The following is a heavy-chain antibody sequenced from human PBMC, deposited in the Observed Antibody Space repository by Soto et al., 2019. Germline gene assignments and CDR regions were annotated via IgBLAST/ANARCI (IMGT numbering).Heavy chain of an antibody. J-gene: IGHJ5*02. CDR3: ARSIFGVVITPFDP. CDR1: GYTYTRYG. V-gene: IGHV1-18*01. Sequence: ASVKVACKASGYTYTRYGVSWVRQTPGQGLEWMGWISAYNGNTNYAQKLQGRVTMTTDTSTSTAYMELRSLRSDDTAVYYCARSIFGVVITPFDPWGQGTLVTVSS. D-gene: IGHD3-3*01. CDR2: ISAYNGNT.